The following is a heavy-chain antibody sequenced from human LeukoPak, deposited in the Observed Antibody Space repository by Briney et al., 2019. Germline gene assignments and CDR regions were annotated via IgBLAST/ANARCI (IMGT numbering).Heavy chain of an antibody. CDR3: ASQTPVFWSGPTRDY. D-gene: IGHD3-3*01. J-gene: IGHJ4*02. CDR2: IYYSGST. CDR1: GAPISKYY. V-gene: IGHV4-59*01. Sequence: SETLSLTCTVSGAPISKYYWNWIRQPPGKGLEWIGYIYYSGSTNYNPSLKSRVTISVDTSKNQFSLKLSSVTAADTAVYYCASQTPVFWSGPTRDYWGQGTLVTVSS.